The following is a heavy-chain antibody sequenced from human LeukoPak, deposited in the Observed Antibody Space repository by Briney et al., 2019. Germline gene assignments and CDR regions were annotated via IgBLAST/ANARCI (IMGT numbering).Heavy chain of an antibody. D-gene: IGHD3-3*01. CDR3: ARDPNARRITIFGVVTKPSEYFDY. Sequence: SETLSLTCTVSGYSISSGYYWGWIRQPPGKGLEWIGSIYHSGSTYYNPSLKSRVTISVDTSKNQFSLKLSSVTAADTAVYYCARDPNARRITIFGVVTKPSEYFDYWGQGTLVTVSS. V-gene: IGHV4-38-2*02. CDR1: GYSISSGYY. CDR2: IYHSGST. J-gene: IGHJ4*02.